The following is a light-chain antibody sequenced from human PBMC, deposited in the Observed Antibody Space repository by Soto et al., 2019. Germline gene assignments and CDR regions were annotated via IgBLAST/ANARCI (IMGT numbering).Light chain of an antibody. Sequence: EIVLTQSPATLSLSPGERATLSCRASQSVSSYLAWYQQKPGQAPRLLIYDASNRATGIPARFSGSGSGTDFTLTISSLEPEDFVVYYCQQPGFTFGPGTKVDIK. CDR3: QQPGFT. CDR2: DAS. V-gene: IGKV3-11*01. CDR1: QSVSSY. J-gene: IGKJ3*01.